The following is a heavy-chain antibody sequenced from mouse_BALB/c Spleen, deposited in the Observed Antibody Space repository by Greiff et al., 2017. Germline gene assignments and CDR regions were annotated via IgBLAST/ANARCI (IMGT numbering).Heavy chain of an antibody. Sequence: EVQLVESGGGLVQPGGSRKLSCAASGFTFRSFGMHWVRQAPEKGLEWVAYISSGSSTIYYADTVKGRFTISRDNPKNTLFLQMTSLRSEDTSMYYCARSVTTVYYFDYWGQGTTLTVSS. J-gene: IGHJ2*01. D-gene: IGHD1-1*01. V-gene: IGHV5-17*02. CDR2: ISSGSSTI. CDR1: GFTFRSFG. CDR3: ARSVTTVYYFDY.